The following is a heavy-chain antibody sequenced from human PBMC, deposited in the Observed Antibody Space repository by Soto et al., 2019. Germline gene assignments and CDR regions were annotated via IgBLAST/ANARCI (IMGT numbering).Heavy chain of an antibody. CDR1: GYTFTRYG. V-gene: IGHV1-18*01. CDR2: INTYNGNT. Sequence: QVQLVQSGAEVKNPGASVKVSCKASGYTFTRYGIGWARQAPGQGLEWMGWINTYNGNTNYAQNVQGRVTLTTDTSTSTAYVELRSLRSNDTAIYYCAMVDVYVTPSPQDVWGQGTTVIVCS. J-gene: IGHJ6*02. D-gene: IGHD3-16*01. CDR3: AMVDVYVTPSPQDV.